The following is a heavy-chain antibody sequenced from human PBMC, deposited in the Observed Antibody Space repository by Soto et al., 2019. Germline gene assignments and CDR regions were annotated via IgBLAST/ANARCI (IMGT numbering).Heavy chain of an antibody. CDR3: ARHIKTTVTTVNYGMDV. CDR2: IDPSDSYT. D-gene: IGHD4-17*01. J-gene: IGHJ6*02. V-gene: IGHV5-10-1*01. CDR1: GYSFTSYW. Sequence: GESLKISCKGSGYSFTSYWISWVRQMPGKGLEWMGRIDPSDSYTNYSPSFQGHVTISADKSISTAYLQWSSLKASDTAMYYCARHIKTTVTTVNYGMDVWGQGTTVTVSS.